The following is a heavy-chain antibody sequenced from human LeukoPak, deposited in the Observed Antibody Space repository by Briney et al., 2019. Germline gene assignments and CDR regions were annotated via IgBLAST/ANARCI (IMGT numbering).Heavy chain of an antibody. D-gene: IGHD2-2*01. CDR3: ARDVGDCSSTSCSRYYYYGMDV. Sequence: PSETLSLTCTVSGGSISLYYWTWIRQSPGKGLEWIGYNSSSGNTNYNPSLKSRVTTSVDTSKNQFSLKLSSVTAADTAVYYCARDVGDCSSTSCSRYYYYGMDVWGQGTTVTVSS. CDR1: GGSISLYY. J-gene: IGHJ6*02. V-gene: IGHV4-59*01. CDR2: NSSSGNT.